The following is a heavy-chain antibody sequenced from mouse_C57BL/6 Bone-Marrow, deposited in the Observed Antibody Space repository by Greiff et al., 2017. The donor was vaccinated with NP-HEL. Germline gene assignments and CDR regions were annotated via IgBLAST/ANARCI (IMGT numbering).Heavy chain of an antibody. V-gene: IGHV1-72*01. Sequence: QVQLQQPGAELVKPGASVKLSCKASGYTFTSYWMHWVKQRPGRGLEWIGRIDPNSGGTKYNEKFKSKATLTVDKSYSTAYLQISILTSEDFAVYYGARSSYYGSNYGLAYWGQGTLVTVSA. J-gene: IGHJ3*01. CDR3: ARSSYYGSNYGLAY. CDR1: GYTFTSYW. D-gene: IGHD1-1*01. CDR2: IDPNSGGT.